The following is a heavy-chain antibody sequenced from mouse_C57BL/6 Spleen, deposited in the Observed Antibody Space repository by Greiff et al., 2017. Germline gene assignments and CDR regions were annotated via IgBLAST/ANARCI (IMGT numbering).Heavy chain of an antibody. CDR1: GYAFSSSW. V-gene: IGHV1-82*01. J-gene: IGHJ4*01. Sequence: VQLQESGPELVKPGASVKISCKASGYAFSSSWMNWVKQRPGKGLEWIGRIYPGDGDTNYNGKFKGKATLTADKSSSTAYMQLSSLTSEDSAVYFCARSGAYYDYAMDYWGQGTSVTVSS. D-gene: IGHD2-10*01. CDR2: IYPGDGDT. CDR3: ARSGAYYDYAMDY.